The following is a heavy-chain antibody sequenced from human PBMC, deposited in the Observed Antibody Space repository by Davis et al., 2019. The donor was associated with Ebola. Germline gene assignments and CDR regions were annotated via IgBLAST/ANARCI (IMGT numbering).Heavy chain of an antibody. CDR3: AREFLVTDYKCADL. CDR2: INSNNGET. CDR1: GYTFNSYY. J-gene: IGHJ5*02. D-gene: IGHD3-9*01. Sequence: ASVTVSCKASGYTFNSYYIHWVRQAPGQGLEWMGRINSNNGETNYAQKFQGRVTMTRDTSITTTYMELSSLRTDDTAIYYCAREFLVTDYKCADLWGQGTLVTVSS. V-gene: IGHV1-2*02.